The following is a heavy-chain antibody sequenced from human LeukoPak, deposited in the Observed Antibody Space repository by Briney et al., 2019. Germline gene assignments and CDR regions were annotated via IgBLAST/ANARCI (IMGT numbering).Heavy chain of an antibody. V-gene: IGHV3-30-3*01. CDR2: ISYDGSNK. CDR3: AKDSGTKSSGTTDY. Sequence: GGSLRLSCAASGFTFSSYAMHWVRQAPGKGLEWVAVISYDGSNKYYADSVKGRFTISRDNSKNTLYLQMNSLRAEDTAVYYCAKDSGTKSSGTTDYWGQGTLVTVSS. CDR1: GFTFSSYA. D-gene: IGHD6-19*01. J-gene: IGHJ4*02.